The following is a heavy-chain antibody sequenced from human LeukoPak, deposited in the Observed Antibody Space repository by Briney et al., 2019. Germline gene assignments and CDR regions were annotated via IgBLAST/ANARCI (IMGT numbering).Heavy chain of an antibody. D-gene: IGHD5-18*01. Sequence: GGSLRLSCAASGFTFSSYSMNWVRQAPGKGLEWVSSISSSSSYIYYADSVKGRFTISRDNAKNSLYLQMNSLRAEDTAVYYCAREGTQLWAFDYWGQGTLVTVSS. V-gene: IGHV3-21*01. CDR2: ISSSSSYI. CDR1: GFTFSSYS. CDR3: AREGTQLWAFDY. J-gene: IGHJ4*02.